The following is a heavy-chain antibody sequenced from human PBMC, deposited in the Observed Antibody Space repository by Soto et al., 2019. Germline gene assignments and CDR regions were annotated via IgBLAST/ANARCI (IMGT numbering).Heavy chain of an antibody. D-gene: IGHD6-13*01. CDR1: GVSIRSGDYS. CDR3: GRAHRDLQQLVHYYYSMDV. Sequence: SDTLSLTCAVAGVSIRSGDYSWSSIRQPPGKGLEWIGYIYLIGSTYYSPSLKSRVTISIDTSKNQFSLKLTSVTAADTAVYYCGRAHRDLQQLVHYYYSMDVWGQGTTVT. V-gene: IGHV4-30-2*05. J-gene: IGHJ6*02. CDR2: IYLIGST.